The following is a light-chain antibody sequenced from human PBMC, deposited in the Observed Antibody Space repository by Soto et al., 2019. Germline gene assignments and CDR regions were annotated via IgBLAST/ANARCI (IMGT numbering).Light chain of an antibody. CDR2: GAS. CDR3: QHYNNWPPWT. V-gene: IGKV3-15*01. Sequence: EIVMTQSPATLSVSPGERATLSCRASQSVSLNLAWYQQKPGQAPRLLIYGASTRATGIPARFSGSGSGTEFTLTISSLQSEDCAVYYCQHYNNWPPWTFGQGTKVEIK. CDR1: QSVSLN. J-gene: IGKJ1*01.